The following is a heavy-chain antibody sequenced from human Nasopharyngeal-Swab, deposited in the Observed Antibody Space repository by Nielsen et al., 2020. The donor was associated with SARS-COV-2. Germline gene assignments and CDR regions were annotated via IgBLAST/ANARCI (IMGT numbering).Heavy chain of an antibody. CDR2: IYYSGST. V-gene: IGHV4-59*08. Sequence: SETLSLTCTVSGGSISSYYWSWIRQPPGKGLEWIGYIYYSGSTNYNPSLKSRVTISVDTSKNQFSLKLSSVTAAGTAVYYCARLTYSYESYYYYYGMDVWGQGTTVTVSS. D-gene: IGHD5-18*01. J-gene: IGHJ6*02. CDR1: GGSISSYY. CDR3: ARLTYSYESYYYYYGMDV.